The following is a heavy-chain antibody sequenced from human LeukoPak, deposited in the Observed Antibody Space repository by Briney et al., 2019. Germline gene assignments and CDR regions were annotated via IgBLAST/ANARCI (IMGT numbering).Heavy chain of an antibody. Sequence: ESGPTLVNPTQTLTLTCTFSGFSLSTSGVGVGWIRQPPGKALEWLALIYWDDDKRYSPSLKSRLTITKDTSKNQVVLTMTNMDPVDTATYYCAHESSGYYHNAEYFQHWGQGTLVTVSS. CDR2: IYWDDDK. J-gene: IGHJ1*01. V-gene: IGHV2-5*02. CDR3: AHESSGYYHNAEYFQH. D-gene: IGHD3-22*01. CDR1: GFSLSTSGVG.